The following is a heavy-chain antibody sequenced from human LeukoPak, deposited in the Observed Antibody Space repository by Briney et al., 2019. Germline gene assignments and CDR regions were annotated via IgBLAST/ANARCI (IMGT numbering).Heavy chain of an antibody. J-gene: IGHJ6*02. D-gene: IGHD2-15*01. CDR2: IYYREST. CDR1: LGSLSSGDYY. Sequence: PSGTLSLTRTVSLGSLSSGDYYGSWIRHPPGEGLECIGYIYYRESTYHNPSRKGRVTLSLNPSKNHFFLEMGSVTTADTAVYSCARGCSGGSCYSVYGDDCYYDGMDVWGQGTTVTVSS. V-gene: IGHV4-30-4*01. CDR3: ARGCSGGSCYSVYGDDCYYDGMDV.